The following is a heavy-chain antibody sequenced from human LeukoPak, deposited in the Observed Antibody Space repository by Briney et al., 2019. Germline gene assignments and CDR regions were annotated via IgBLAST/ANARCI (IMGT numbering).Heavy chain of an antibody. CDR2: VNPSGGGT. Sequence: GASVEVSCKASGYTFTSYYINWVRQAPGQGLEWMGIVNPSGGGTSCAQKLQGRVVMTRDTSTSTVYMELSSLRSEDTAVYYCARSLGYSSGKGGFDYWGQGTLVTVSS. CDR1: GYTFTSYY. J-gene: IGHJ4*02. CDR3: ARSLGYSSGKGGFDY. D-gene: IGHD2-15*01. V-gene: IGHV1-46*01.